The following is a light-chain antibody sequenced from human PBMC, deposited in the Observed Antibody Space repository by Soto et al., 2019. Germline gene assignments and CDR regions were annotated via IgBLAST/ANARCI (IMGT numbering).Light chain of an antibody. Sequence: EIVLTQSPGTLSLSPGERATLSCRASQSVIGRQLAWYQHKPGQAPRLLMFGVSNRATGIPDRFTGSGSGTDFTLTISRLEPEDFAVYYCQQYGSSPLTFGGGTKVDIK. CDR2: GVS. J-gene: IGKJ4*01. CDR1: QSVIGRQ. V-gene: IGKV3-20*01. CDR3: QQYGSSPLT.